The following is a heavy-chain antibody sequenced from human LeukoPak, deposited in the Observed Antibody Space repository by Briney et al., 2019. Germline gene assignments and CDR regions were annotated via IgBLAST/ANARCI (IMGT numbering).Heavy chain of an antibody. CDR3: ARAPSYNFDSSGYYVYYFDY. V-gene: IGHV3-48*04. CDR1: GFTFSSYS. CDR2: ISSSSSTI. Sequence: GGSLRLSCAASGFTFSSYSMNWVRQAPGKGLEWVSYISSSSSTIYYADSVKGRFTISRDNAKNSLYLQMNSLRAEDTAVYYCARAPSYNFDSSGYYVYYFDYWGQGTLVTVSS. D-gene: IGHD3-22*01. J-gene: IGHJ4*02.